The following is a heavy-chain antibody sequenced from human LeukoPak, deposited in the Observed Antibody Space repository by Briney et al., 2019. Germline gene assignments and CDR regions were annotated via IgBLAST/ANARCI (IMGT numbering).Heavy chain of an antibody. Sequence: SETLSLTCTVSGGSISSYYWSWVRQPPGEGLECIGYIYSSGSTNYNPSLKSRVTISVDASKNQFSLKLTSVTAADTAVYYCARGSKGSSWPGGYFDLWGRGTLVTVS. J-gene: IGHJ2*01. V-gene: IGHV4-59*01. CDR3: ARGSKGSSWPGGYFDL. CDR1: GGSISSYY. D-gene: IGHD6-13*01. CDR2: IYSSGST.